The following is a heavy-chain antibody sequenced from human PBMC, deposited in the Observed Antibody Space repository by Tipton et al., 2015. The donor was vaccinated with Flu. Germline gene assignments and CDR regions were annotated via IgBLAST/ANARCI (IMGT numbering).Heavy chain of an antibody. Sequence: TLSLTCTVSGGSISSGDYYWSWIRQPPGKGLEWIGYIYYSGSTYYNPSLKSRVTISVDTSKNQFSLKLSSVTAADTAVYYCARVRGYGAPNWFDPWGQGTLVTVSS. CDR2: IYYSGST. J-gene: IGHJ5*02. CDR3: ARVRGYGAPNWFDP. V-gene: IGHV4-30-4*01. CDR1: GGSISSGDYY. D-gene: IGHD4-17*01.